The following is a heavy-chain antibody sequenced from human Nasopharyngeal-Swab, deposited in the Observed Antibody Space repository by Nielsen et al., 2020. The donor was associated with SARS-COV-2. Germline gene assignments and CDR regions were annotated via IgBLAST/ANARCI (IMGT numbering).Heavy chain of an antibody. J-gene: IGHJ3*02. CDR3: ARDGYSSGWYTKGAFDI. CDR2: IYYSGST. D-gene: IGHD6-19*01. Sequence: LSLTRTVSGGSISSGGYYWSWIRQHPGKGLEWIGYIYYSGSTYYNPSLKSRVTISVDTSKNQFSLKLSSVTAADTAVYYCARDGYSSGWYTKGAFDIWGQGTMVTVSS. CDR1: GGSISSGGYY. V-gene: IGHV4-31*03.